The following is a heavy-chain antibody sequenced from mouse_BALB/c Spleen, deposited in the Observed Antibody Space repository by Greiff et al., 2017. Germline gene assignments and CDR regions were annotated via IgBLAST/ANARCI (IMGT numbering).Heavy chain of an antibody. J-gene: IGHJ4*01. CDR2: INPSNGGT. CDR3: TRSTGDYMGYYAMDY. Sequence: VQLQQSGAELVKPGASVKLSCKASGYTFTSYYMYWVKQRPGQGLEWIGEINPSNGGTNFNEKFKSKATLTVDKSSSTAYMQLSSLTSEDSAVYYCTRSTGDYMGYYAMDYWGQGTSVTVSA. D-gene: IGHD2-13*01. V-gene: IGHV1S81*02. CDR1: GYTFTSYY.